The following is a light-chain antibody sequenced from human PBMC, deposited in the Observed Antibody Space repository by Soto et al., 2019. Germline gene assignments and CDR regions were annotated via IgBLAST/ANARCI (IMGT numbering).Light chain of an antibody. CDR3: QQYYSYPQLT. CDR2: AAS. J-gene: IGKJ4*01. Sequence: AIRMTQSPSSFSASTGDRVTITCRASQGISSYLAWYQQKPGKAPKLLIYAASTLQSGVPSRFSGSGSGTDFTLTISRLQSEDFATYYCQQYYSYPQLTFGGGTKVEIK. CDR1: QGISSY. V-gene: IGKV1-8*01.